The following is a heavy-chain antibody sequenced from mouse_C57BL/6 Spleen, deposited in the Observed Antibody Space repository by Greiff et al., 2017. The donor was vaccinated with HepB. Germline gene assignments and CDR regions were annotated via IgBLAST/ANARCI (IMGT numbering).Heavy chain of an antibody. Sequence: EVKLEESGGGLVQPGGSMKLSCVASGFTFSNYWMNWVRQSPEKGLEWVAQIRLKSDNYATHYAESVKGRFTISRDDSKSSVYLQMNNLRAEDTGIYYCTGRGYYSDYWGQGTTLTVSS. D-gene: IGHD2-12*01. CDR3: TGRGYYSDY. J-gene: IGHJ2*01. CDR2: IRLKSDNYAT. V-gene: IGHV6-3*01. CDR1: GFTFSNYW.